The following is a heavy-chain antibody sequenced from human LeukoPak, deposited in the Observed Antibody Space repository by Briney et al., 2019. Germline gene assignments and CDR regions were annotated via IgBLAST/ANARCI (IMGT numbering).Heavy chain of an antibody. D-gene: IGHD1-26*01. V-gene: IGHV3-74*03. CDR3: ARDLTGAVFDF. Sequence: GGSLRLSCAAFGFTFRSYWMHWVRQAPGKGLVCVSRITSDASSTTYADSVRGRFTISRDNAKNTVYLQMNDLRAEDTAVYYCARDLTGAVFDFWGQGTLVTVSS. J-gene: IGHJ4*02. CDR1: GFTFRSYW. CDR2: ITSDASST.